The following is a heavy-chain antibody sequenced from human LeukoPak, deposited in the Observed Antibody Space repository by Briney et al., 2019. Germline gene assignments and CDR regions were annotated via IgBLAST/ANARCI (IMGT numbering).Heavy chain of an antibody. D-gene: IGHD3-9*01. V-gene: IGHV3-64D*06. CDR1: GFTFSNHF. CDR3: VKDLTGTWSFDY. CDR2: IGPNGAST. Sequence: GGSLRLSCSTSGFTFSNHFMHWVRQAPGKGLEYVSSIGPNGASTLYADSVKGRFTISRDNSKNALYLQLTSLRLEETALYYCVKDLTGTWSFDYWGQGTLVTVSS. J-gene: IGHJ4*02.